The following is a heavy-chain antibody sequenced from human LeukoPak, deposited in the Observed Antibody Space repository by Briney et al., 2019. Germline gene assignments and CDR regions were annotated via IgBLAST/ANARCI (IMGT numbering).Heavy chain of an antibody. CDR1: GFTFSNAW. J-gene: IGHJ4*02. CDR3: TTAGHGTYYDFWSGYYSIDY. CDR2: IKSKTDGGTT. Sequence: GGSLRLSCAASGFTFSNAWMSWVRQAPGKGLEWVGRIKSKTDGGTTDYAAPVKGRFTISRDDSKNTLYLQMNSLKTEDTAVYYCTTAGHGTYYDFWSGYYSIDYWGQGTLVTVSS. V-gene: IGHV3-15*01. D-gene: IGHD3-3*01.